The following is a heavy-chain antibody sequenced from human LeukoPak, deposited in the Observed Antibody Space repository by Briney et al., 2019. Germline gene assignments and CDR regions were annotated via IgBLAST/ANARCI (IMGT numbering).Heavy chain of an antibody. J-gene: IGHJ5*02. Sequence: PSETLSLTCAVYGGSFSGYYWSWIRQPPGKGLEWIGEINHSGSTNYNPSLKSRVTTSVDTSKNQFSLKLSSVTAADTAVYYCARYYGDYANWFDPWGQGTLVTVSS. CDR3: ARYYGDYANWFDP. V-gene: IGHV4-34*01. CDR1: GGSFSGYY. CDR2: INHSGST. D-gene: IGHD4-17*01.